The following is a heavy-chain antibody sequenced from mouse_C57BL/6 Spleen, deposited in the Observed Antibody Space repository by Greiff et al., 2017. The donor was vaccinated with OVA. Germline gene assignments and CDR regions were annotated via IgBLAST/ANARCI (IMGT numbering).Heavy chain of an antibody. D-gene: IGHD1-1*02. J-gene: IGHJ2*01. Sequence: EVQLMESEGGLVQPGSSMKLSCTASGFTFSDYYMAWVRQVPEKGLEWVANINYDGSSTYYLDSLKSRFIISRDNAKNILYLQMSSLKSEDTATYYCAREGVGLYFDYWGQGTTLTVSS. CDR3: AREGVGLYFDY. V-gene: IGHV5-16*01. CDR2: INYDGSST. CDR1: GFTFSDYY.